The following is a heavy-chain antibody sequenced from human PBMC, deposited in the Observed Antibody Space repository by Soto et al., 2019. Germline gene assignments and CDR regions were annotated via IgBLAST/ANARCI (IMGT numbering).Heavy chain of an antibody. V-gene: IGHV3-33*01. CDR1: GFTFNTYS. CDR2: IWYDGTQK. D-gene: IGHD4-17*01. Sequence: QVQLEESGGGVVQPGRSLRLSCVASGFTFNTYSMHWVRQPPGKGLEWLAAIWYDGTQKYYADSVKGRFTISRDNSKKTLYLEMNSLRAEDTAVYYCARAGGTTVTGLWHFDSWGQGTLVTVSS. J-gene: IGHJ4*02. CDR3: ARAGGTTVTGLWHFDS.